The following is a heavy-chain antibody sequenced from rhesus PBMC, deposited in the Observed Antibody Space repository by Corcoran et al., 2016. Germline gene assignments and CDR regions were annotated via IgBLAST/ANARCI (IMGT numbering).Heavy chain of an antibody. CDR1: GGSISSGYD. V-gene: IGHV4-76*01. Sequence: QVQLQESGPGVVKPSETLSLTCAVSGGSISSGYDWTWIRQPPGKGLEWIGYIYGSSGTTKYNPSLKNGVTSSKDASKNQFSLKLSSVTAADTAVYYCARVRSYNSGYYTFDYWGQGVLVTVSS. D-gene: IGHD3-28*01. CDR3: ARVRSYNSGYYTFDY. CDR2: IYGSSGTT. J-gene: IGHJ4*01.